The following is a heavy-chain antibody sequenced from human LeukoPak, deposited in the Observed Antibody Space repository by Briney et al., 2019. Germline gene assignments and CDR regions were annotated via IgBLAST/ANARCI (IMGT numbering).Heavy chain of an antibody. Sequence: SVKVSCKASGYTFTGYYMHWVRQAPGQGLEWMGWINPNSGGTNYAQKFQGRVTMTRDTSISTAYMELSRLRSDDTAVYYCARSPLAAAGRRMFDYWGQGTLVTVSS. CDR1: GYTFTGYY. J-gene: IGHJ4*02. V-gene: IGHV1-2*02. CDR3: ARSPLAAAGRRMFDY. D-gene: IGHD6-13*01. CDR2: INPNSGGT.